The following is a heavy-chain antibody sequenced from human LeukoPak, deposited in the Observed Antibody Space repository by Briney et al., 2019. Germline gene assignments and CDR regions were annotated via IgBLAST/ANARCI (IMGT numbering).Heavy chain of an antibody. J-gene: IGHJ4*02. CDR1: GFTVSSNY. CDR3: AREGTTVTTHYFDY. CDR2: IYSGGST. V-gene: IGHV3-66*01. Sequence: PGGSLRLSCAASGFTVSSNYMSWVRQAPGKGLEWVSVIYSGGSTYYADSVKGRFTISRDNSKNTLYLQMNSLRAEDTAVYYCAREGTTVTTHYFDYWGQGTLVTVSS. D-gene: IGHD4-17*01.